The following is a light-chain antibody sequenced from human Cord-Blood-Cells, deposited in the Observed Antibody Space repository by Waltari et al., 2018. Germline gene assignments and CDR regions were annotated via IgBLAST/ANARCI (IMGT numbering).Light chain of an antibody. CDR1: QSVLYSSNNKNY. J-gene: IGKJ2*01. CDR3: QQYYSTPYT. CDR2: WAS. V-gene: IGKV4-1*01. Sequence: DIVMTQSPDPLAVSLGERATINCKSSQSVLYSSNNKNYLAWYQQKPGQPPKLLIYWASTRESRVPDRFSGSGSGTDFTLTISSLQAEDVAVYYCQQYYSTPYTFGQGTKLEIK.